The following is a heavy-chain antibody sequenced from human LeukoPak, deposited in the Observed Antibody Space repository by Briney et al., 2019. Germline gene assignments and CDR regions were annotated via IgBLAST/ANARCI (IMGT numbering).Heavy chain of an antibody. D-gene: IGHD6-13*01. Sequence: ASVKVSCKASGYTFTGYYMHWVRQAPGQGLEWMGIINPSGGSTSYAQKFQGRVTMTRDTSITTAYMELSRLRSDDTAMYYCAREATVVAAGTAGINFDYWGQGTLVTVSS. J-gene: IGHJ4*02. V-gene: IGHV1-2*02. CDR3: AREATVVAAGTAGINFDY. CDR1: GYTFTGYY. CDR2: INPSGGST.